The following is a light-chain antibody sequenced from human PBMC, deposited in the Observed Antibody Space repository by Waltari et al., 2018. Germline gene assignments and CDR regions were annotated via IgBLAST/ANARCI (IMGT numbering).Light chain of an antibody. Sequence: QSVLTQLPSASGTPGQRVTISCSGSRSNIGSNYVYWYQQVPGTAPKLLIYRNNQRPSGVPDRFSGSKSGTSASLAISGLRSEDEVDYYCAAWDDSLSGRVFGGGTKVTVL. CDR3: AAWDDSLSGRV. J-gene: IGLJ3*02. V-gene: IGLV1-47*01. CDR1: RSNIGSNY. CDR2: RNN.